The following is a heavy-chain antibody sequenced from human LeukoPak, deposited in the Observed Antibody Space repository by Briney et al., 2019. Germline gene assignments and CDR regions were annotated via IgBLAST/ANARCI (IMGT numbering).Heavy chain of an antibody. CDR2: ISSSSSYI. CDR3: ARESRLYYFDY. V-gene: IGHV3-21*01. Sequence: GGSLRLSCAASGFTFSSYAMSWVRQAPGKGLEWVSSISSSSSYIYYADSVKGRFTISRDNAKNSLYLQMNSLRAEDTAVYYCARESRLYYFDYWGQGTLVTVSS. CDR1: GFTFSSYA. J-gene: IGHJ4*02.